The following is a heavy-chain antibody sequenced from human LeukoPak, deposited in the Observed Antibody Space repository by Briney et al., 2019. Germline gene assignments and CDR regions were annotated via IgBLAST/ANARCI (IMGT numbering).Heavy chain of an antibody. V-gene: IGHV3-23*01. D-gene: IGHD2-2*01. J-gene: IGHJ4*02. CDR1: GFTFSSFA. CDR3: ARGVHIVVVPALLDN. Sequence: GGSLRLSCADSGFTFSSFAMSWVRQAPGRGLEWVSDISGSGGRTYYADSVKGRFTISRDNSKNTLYLQMSRLRGDDTAQYYCARGVHIVVVPALLDNWGQGTLVAVSP. CDR2: ISGSGGRT.